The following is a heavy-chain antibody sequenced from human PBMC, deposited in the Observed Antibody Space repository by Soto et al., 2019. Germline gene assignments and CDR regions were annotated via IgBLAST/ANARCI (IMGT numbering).Heavy chain of an antibody. CDR3: AKDRRALGYYLDY. Sequence: EVQLVESGGGLVQPGRSLRLSCAASGFTFDDYAMHWVRQAPGKGLEWVSGISWNSGSIGYADSVKGRFTISRDNAKNSLYLQMNSLRAEDTALYYCAKDRRALGYYLDYWGQGTLVTVSS. CDR1: GFTFDDYA. D-gene: IGHD7-27*01. V-gene: IGHV3-9*01. CDR2: ISWNSGSI. J-gene: IGHJ4*02.